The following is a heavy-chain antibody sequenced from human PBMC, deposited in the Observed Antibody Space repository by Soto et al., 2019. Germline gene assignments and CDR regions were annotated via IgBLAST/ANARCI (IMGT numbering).Heavy chain of an antibody. CDR3: ARGTSVTTNLYFFDY. J-gene: IGHJ4*02. CDR2: IIPILGIV. CDR1: GGTFSSYT. D-gene: IGHD4-17*01. V-gene: IGHV1-69*02. Sequence: QVQLVQSGAEVKKPGSSVKVSCKASGGTFSSYTTNWVRQAPGQGLEWMGRIIPILGIVNYAQKFQGRITITADRSTRTAYMELSSLRSEDTAVYYCARGTSVTTNLYFFDYWSQGTLVTVSS.